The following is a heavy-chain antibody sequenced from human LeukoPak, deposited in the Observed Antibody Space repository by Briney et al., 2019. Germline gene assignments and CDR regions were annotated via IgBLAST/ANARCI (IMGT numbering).Heavy chain of an antibody. CDR3: ARHSSGWYRD. Sequence: GGSLRLSCAASGFSFSIALMSWVRQAPGKGLEWVGRIKSKTDGGTTDYAAPIKGRFTISRDDSKNTLYLQMNSLKTEDTAMYYCARHSSGWYRDWGQGTLVTVSS. J-gene: IGHJ4*02. V-gene: IGHV3-15*01. D-gene: IGHD6-19*01. CDR2: IKSKTDGGTT. CDR1: GFSFSIAL.